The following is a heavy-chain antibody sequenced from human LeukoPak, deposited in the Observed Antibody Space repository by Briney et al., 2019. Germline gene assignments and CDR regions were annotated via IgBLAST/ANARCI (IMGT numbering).Heavy chain of an antibody. CDR3: ARGRREVVVPAATHNWFDP. CDR1: GGTFSSYA. V-gene: IGHV1-69*13. Sequence: SVKVSCKASGGTFSSYAISWVRQAPGQGLEWMGGIIPIFGTANYAQKFQGRVTITADESTSTAYMELSSLRSEDTAVYYCARGRREVVVPAATHNWFDPWDQGTLVTVSS. D-gene: IGHD2-2*01. J-gene: IGHJ5*02. CDR2: IIPIFGTA.